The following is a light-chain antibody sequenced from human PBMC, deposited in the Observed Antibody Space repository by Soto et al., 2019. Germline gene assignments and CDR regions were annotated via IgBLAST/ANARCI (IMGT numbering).Light chain of an antibody. J-gene: IGLJ1*01. V-gene: IGLV3-21*02. Sequence: SYELTQPPSVSVAPGQTARIACGGDNIGSKNVFWYQQKPGQAPVLVVSDDSDRPSGIPERFPGSNSGNTATLTISRVEAGDESDYYCQVWDSSSDHYVFGTGTKLTVL. CDR1: NIGSKN. CDR3: QVWDSSSDHYV. CDR2: DDS.